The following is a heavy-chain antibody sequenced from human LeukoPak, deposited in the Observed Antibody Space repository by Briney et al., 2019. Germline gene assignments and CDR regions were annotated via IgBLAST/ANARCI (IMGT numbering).Heavy chain of an antibody. D-gene: IGHD2-8*01. CDR3: ARDVGYCTNGVCSGDY. V-gene: IGHV1-69*13. CDR2: IIPIFGTA. CDR1: GGTFSSYA. Sequence: GASVKVSCKASGGTFSSYAISWVRQAPGQGLEWMGGIIPIFGTANYAQKFQGRVTITADESTSTAYMELSSLRSEDTAVYYCARDVGYCTNGVCSGDYWGQGTLVTVSS. J-gene: IGHJ4*02.